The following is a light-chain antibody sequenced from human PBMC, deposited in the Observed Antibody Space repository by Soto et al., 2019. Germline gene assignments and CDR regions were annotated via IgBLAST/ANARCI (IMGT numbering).Light chain of an antibody. J-gene: IGLJ3*02. Sequence: QTVVTQPPSASGTPGQRVTISCSGGSSNIGSNTVSWYQQLPLSAPKLLIYSNNQRPSGVPDRFSGSKSATSASLAISGLQSEDEADYYCAAWDDSLNGRVFGGGTKLTVL. V-gene: IGLV1-44*01. CDR3: AAWDDSLNGRV. CDR1: SSNIGSNT. CDR2: SNN.